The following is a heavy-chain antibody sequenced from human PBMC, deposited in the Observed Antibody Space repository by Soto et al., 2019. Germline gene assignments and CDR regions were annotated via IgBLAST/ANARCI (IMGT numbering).Heavy chain of an antibody. CDR3: ARVGSGYFDY. J-gene: IGHJ4*02. V-gene: IGHV4-34*01. CDR1: GGSFSGYY. CDR2: INHSGST. Sequence: PSETLSLTCAVYGGSFSGYYWSWIRQPPGKGLEWIGEINHSGSTNYNPSLKSRVTISVDTSKNQFSLKLSSVTAADPAVYYCARVGSGYFDYWAQGKMVTVS. D-gene: IGHD2-15*01.